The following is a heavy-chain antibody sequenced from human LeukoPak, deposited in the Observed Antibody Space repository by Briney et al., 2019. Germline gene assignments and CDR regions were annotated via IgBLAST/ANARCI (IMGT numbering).Heavy chain of an antibody. CDR2: IYTSGST. D-gene: IGHD3-22*01. Sequence: TSETLSLTCTVSGGSISSGSYYWSWIRQPAGKGLEWIGRIYTSGSTNYNPSLKSRVTISVDTSKNQFSLKLSSVTAAATAVYYCARTSNYYYDSSGGYYFDYWGQGTLVTVSS. CDR3: ARTSNYYYDSSGGYYFDY. CDR1: GGSISSGSYY. J-gene: IGHJ4*02. V-gene: IGHV4-61*02.